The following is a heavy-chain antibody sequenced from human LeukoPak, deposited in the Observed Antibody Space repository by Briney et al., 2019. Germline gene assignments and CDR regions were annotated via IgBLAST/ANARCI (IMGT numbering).Heavy chain of an antibody. V-gene: IGHV3-23*01. CDR2: ISGFGGST. D-gene: IGHD6-13*01. Sequence: GGSLRLSCAASGFIFKSYAMNWVRQAPGKGLEWDSGISGFGGSTYYAASVKGRFTISRDNSGDTLFLHLDNLRVEDTAMYYCARRGGSSWSSFDYWGQGSLVTVSS. CDR3: ARRGGSSWSSFDY. CDR1: GFIFKSYA. J-gene: IGHJ4*02.